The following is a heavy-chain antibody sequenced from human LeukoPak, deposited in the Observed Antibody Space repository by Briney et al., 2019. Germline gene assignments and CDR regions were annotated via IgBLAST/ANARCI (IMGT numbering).Heavy chain of an antibody. CDR2: IRSKAYGGTT. D-gene: IGHD1-26*01. CDR3: TKYTGNLDY. Sequence: GRSLRLSCTASGFTFGDYAMSWFRQAPGKGLEWAGFIRSKAYGGTTEYAASVKGRFTISRDDSKGIAYLQMNSLKTEDTAVYYCTKYTGNLDYWGQGTLVTVSS. V-gene: IGHV3-49*03. CDR1: GFTFGDYA. J-gene: IGHJ4*02.